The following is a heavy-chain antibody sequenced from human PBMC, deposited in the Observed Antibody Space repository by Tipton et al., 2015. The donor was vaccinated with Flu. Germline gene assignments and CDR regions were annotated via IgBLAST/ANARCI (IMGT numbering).Heavy chain of an antibody. CDR3: VRHVGYSSIPFDY. CDR1: GCSFSNYW. J-gene: IGHJ4*02. D-gene: IGHD2-21*01. V-gene: IGHV5-51*06. CDR2: IYPADSDT. Sequence: QLMQSGPEVKKPGESLKISCQGSGCSFSNYWIGWVRQKPGKGLEWMGIIYPADSDTAYSPSFEGQVTVSADKSISTTYLQWSSLKASDTAIYYCVRHVGYSSIPFDYWGQGTLVTVSS.